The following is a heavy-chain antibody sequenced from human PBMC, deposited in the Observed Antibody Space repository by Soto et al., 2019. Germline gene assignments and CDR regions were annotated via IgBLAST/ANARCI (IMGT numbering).Heavy chain of an antibody. D-gene: IGHD3-3*01. CDR1: GYTFTSYG. Sequence: ASVTVSCKASGYTFTSYGISWVRQAPGQGLEWMGWISAYNGNTNYAQKLQGRVTMTTDTSTSTAYMELRSLRSDDTAVYYCARVKGYDFWSGYYFRGWFDPWGQGTLVTVSS. V-gene: IGHV1-18*01. CDR3: ARVKGYDFWSGYYFRGWFDP. CDR2: ISAYNGNT. J-gene: IGHJ5*02.